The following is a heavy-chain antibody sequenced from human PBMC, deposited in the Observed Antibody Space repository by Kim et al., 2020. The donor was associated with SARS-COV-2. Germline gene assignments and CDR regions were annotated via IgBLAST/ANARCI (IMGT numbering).Heavy chain of an antibody. J-gene: IGHJ6*02. CDR3: ARGNYYESVSLSDYYNGMDV. CDR1: GLSFDSAA. CDR2: ISYDGRNK. Sequence: GGSLRLSCAASGLSFDSAAMNWARQAPGKGLEWVAVISYDGRNKEYADSVKGRFTISRDNPKSTLYLQMNSLRAEDTAVYYCARGNYYESVSLSDYYNGMDVWGQGTTVTVSS. V-gene: IGHV3-30-3*01. D-gene: IGHD3-10*01.